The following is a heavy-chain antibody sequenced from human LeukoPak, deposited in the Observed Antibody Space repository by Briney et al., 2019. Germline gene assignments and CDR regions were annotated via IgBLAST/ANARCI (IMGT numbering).Heavy chain of an antibody. D-gene: IGHD3-22*01. Sequence: GGSLRLSCAASGFTFRSYDMHWVRQATGKGLEWVSGIGTAGEIYYPGSVKGRFTISRENAKNSLYLQMNSLRAGDTAVYYCARVTYYYDRAADYWGQGTLVTVSS. J-gene: IGHJ4*02. CDR3: ARVTYYYDRAADY. V-gene: IGHV3-13*01. CDR1: GFTFRSYD. CDR2: IGTAGEI.